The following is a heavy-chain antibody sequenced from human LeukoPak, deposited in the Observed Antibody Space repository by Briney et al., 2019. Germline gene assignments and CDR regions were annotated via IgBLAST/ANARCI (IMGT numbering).Heavy chain of an antibody. CDR1: GFTVSNSF. Sequence: GGSLRLSCAASGFTVSNSFMTWVRQAPGKGLEWVSVIYSGGDTYYTDSVKGRFTISRDNSKSTLFLQMNSLRADDTAVYYCAKTGGPWDWGQGTLVTVSS. CDR3: AKTGGPWD. V-gene: IGHV3-53*01. J-gene: IGHJ4*02. D-gene: IGHD7-27*01. CDR2: IYSGGDT.